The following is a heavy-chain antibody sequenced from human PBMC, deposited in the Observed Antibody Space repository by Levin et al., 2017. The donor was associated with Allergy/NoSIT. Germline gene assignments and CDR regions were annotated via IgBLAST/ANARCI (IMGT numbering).Heavy chain of an antibody. J-gene: IGHJ6*02. V-gene: IGHV3-15*01. D-gene: IGHD3-10*01. CDR3: TTDLPITMARGYYGMDV. Sequence: GGSLRLSCAASGFTFSNAWMSWVRQAPGKGLEWVGRIKSKTDGGTTDYAAPVKGRFTISRDDSKNTLYLQMNSLKTEDTAVYYCTTDLPITMARGYYGMDVWGQGTTVTVSS. CDR1: GFTFSNAW. CDR2: IKSKTDGGTT.